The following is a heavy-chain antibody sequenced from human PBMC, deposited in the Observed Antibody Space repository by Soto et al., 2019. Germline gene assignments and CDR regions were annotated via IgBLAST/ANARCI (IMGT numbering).Heavy chain of an antibody. CDR1: GGSISSYY. Sequence: SETLSLTCTVSGGSISSYYWSWIRQPPGKGLEWIGYIYYSVSTNYNPSLKSRVIISVDESKNHFSLKLSSVTAADTAVYYCARSEATALDYWGQGTLVTVSS. CDR3: ARSEATALDY. J-gene: IGHJ4*02. V-gene: IGHV4-59*12. D-gene: IGHD1-26*01. CDR2: IYYSVST.